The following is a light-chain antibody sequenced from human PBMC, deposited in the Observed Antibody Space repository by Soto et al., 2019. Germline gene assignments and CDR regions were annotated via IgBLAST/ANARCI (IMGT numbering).Light chain of an antibody. Sequence: QSVLTQPPSVSGAPGQRVTISCTGSSSNIGAGYDVHWYQQLPGTAPKLLIYANSNRPSGVHDRFSGSKSGTSASLAITGLQAEDEADYYCQSYDSSLSVVFGGGTKLTVL. V-gene: IGLV1-40*01. CDR3: QSYDSSLSVV. CDR2: ANS. CDR1: SSNIGAGYD. J-gene: IGLJ2*01.